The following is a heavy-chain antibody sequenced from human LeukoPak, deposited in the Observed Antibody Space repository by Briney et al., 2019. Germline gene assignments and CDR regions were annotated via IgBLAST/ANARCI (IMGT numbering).Heavy chain of an antibody. CDR2: IYHSGST. D-gene: IGHD6-13*01. CDR1: GYSISSGYY. J-gene: IGHJ4*02. V-gene: IGHV4-38-2*02. Sequence: SETLSLTCTVSGYSISSGYYWGWIRQPPGKGLEWIGSIYHSGSTYYNPSLKSRVTISVDTSKNQFSLKLSSVTAADTAVYYCATGGQQLVQNYWGQGTLVTVSS. CDR3: ATGGQQLVQNY.